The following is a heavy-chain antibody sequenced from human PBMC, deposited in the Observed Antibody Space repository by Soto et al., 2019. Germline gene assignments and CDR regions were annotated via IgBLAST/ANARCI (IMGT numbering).Heavy chain of an antibody. CDR1: GFTFSSYG. CDR3: ARTEVDDY. J-gene: IGHJ4*02. CDR2: ISYDGSNK. Sequence: QVQLVESGGGVVQPGRSLRLSCAASGFTFSSYGMHWVRQAPGKGLEWVAVISYDGSNKYYADSVKGRFTISRDNSKNTLYLQMNSLRAEDTAVYYCARTEVDDYWGQGTMVTVSS. V-gene: IGHV3-30*03.